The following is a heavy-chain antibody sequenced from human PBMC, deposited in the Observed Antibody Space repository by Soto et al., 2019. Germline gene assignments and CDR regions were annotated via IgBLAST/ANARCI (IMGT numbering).Heavy chain of an antibody. CDR2: VYYSGST. D-gene: IGHD3-10*01. J-gene: IGHJ6*02. CDR3: ARQSEYYYASGRAAPLYGMDV. V-gene: IGHV4-39*01. CDR1: GGSISSISSY. Sequence: SDTLSLTCTVSGGSISSISSYWGWIRQPPGKGLEWIGNVYYSGSTYSNPSLKSRLTISADTSKNQFSLKLSSVTAADTAVYFCARQSEYYYASGRAAPLYGMDVWGQGTTVTV.